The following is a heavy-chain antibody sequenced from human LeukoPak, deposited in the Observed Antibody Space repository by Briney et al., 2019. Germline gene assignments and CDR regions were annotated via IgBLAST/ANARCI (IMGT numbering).Heavy chain of an antibody. CDR2: INPDGSTT. V-gene: IGHV3-74*01. CDR1: GFTFSNYW. Sequence: GGSLRLSCAASGFTFSNYWMHWVRKDPGKGLVWVSFINPDGSTTNCADSVKGRFTISRDNAKNALYLQMNSLRAEDTAVYYCARDRGGTYYYDSSGYTDWFDPWGQGTLVTVSS. CDR3: ARDRGGTYYYDSSGYTDWFDP. D-gene: IGHD3-22*01. J-gene: IGHJ5*02.